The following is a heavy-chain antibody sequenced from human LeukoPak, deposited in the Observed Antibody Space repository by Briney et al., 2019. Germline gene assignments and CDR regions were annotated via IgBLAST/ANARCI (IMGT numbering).Heavy chain of an antibody. V-gene: IGHV1-2*04. J-gene: IGHJ3*02. D-gene: IGHD7-27*01. CDR2: INPNSGGT. CDR1: GYTFTDYY. CDR3: GRNRLGKAFAI. Sequence: ASVKVSCKASGYTFTDYYLHWVRQAPGQGLEWMGWINPNSGGTNYAQKFQGWVTMTRDTSISTAYMELNRLTFDDTAVYYCGRNRLGKAFAIWGQGTMVTISS.